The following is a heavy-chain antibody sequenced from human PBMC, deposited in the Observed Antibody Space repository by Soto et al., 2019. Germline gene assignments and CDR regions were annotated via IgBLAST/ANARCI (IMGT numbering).Heavy chain of an antibody. CDR3: ARGQVSSGFVKCPYYFDY. CDR2: INHSGST. J-gene: IGHJ4*02. D-gene: IGHD3-22*01. CDR1: DGSFSDYY. V-gene: IGHV4-34*01. Sequence: SETLSLTCAVYDGSFSDYYWSWICQPPGKGLEWIGEINHSGSTNYNPSLKSRVTISVDTSKNQFSLKLSSVTAADTAVYYCARGQVSSGFVKCPYYFDYWGQGTLVSVSS.